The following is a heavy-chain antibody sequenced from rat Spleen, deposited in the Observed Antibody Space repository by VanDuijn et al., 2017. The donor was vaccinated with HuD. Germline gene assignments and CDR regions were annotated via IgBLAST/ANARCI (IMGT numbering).Heavy chain of an antibody. J-gene: IGHJ2*01. CDR2: ISYDGSST. CDR3: ARHGTYYGYRHYFDY. V-gene: IGHV5-29*01. D-gene: IGHD1-9*01. Sequence: EVQLVESDGGLVQPGRSLKLSCAASGFTFSDYYMAWVRQAPTKGLEWVATISYDGSSTYYRDSVKGRFTISRDNAKSTLYLQMDSLRSEDTATYYCARHGTYYGYRHYFDYWGQGVMVTVSS. CDR1: GFTFSDYY.